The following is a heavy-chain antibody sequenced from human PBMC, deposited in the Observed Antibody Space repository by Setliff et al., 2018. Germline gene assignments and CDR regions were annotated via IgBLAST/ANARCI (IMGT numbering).Heavy chain of an antibody. Sequence: LSLTCTVSGDSISSGSYYWTWIRQPAGKGLEWIGHFHTGGSTNYNRSLRSRVSVSVDTSKNQFSLKLSSVTAADTATYYCARAGPTVTFFRVLVISWWDPWGQGSLVTVSS. CDR3: ARAGPTVTFFRVLVISWWDP. J-gene: IGHJ5*02. CDR1: GDSISSGSYY. D-gene: IGHD3-3*01. CDR2: FHTGGST. V-gene: IGHV4-61*09.